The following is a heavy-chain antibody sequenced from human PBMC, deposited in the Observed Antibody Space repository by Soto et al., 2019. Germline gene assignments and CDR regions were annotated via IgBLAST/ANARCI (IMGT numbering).Heavy chain of an antibody. J-gene: IGHJ6*03. CDR2: MNPNSGNT. Sequence: ASVKVSCKASGYTFTSYGISWVRQAPGQGLEWMGWMNPNSGNTGYAQKFQGRVTMTRNTSISTAYMELSSLRSEDTAVYYCARAIRYCSGGSCYIYYYYMDVWGKGTTVTVSS. CDR1: GYTFTSYG. V-gene: IGHV1-8*02. CDR3: ARAIRYCSGGSCYIYYYYMDV. D-gene: IGHD2-15*01.